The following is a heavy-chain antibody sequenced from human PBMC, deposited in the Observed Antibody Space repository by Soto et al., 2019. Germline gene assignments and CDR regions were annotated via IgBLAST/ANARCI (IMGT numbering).Heavy chain of an antibody. CDR2: ISSSGSTI. J-gene: IGHJ4*02. Sequence: PGGSLRLSCAASGFTFSDYYMSWIRQAPGKGLEWVSYISSSGSTIYYADSVKGRFTISRDNAKNSLYLQMNSLRAEDTAVYYCARYSKPLPSGSYSWPYYFDYWGQGTLVTVSS. CDR3: ARYSKPLPSGSYSWPYYFDY. V-gene: IGHV3-11*01. CDR1: GFTFSDYY. D-gene: IGHD1-26*01.